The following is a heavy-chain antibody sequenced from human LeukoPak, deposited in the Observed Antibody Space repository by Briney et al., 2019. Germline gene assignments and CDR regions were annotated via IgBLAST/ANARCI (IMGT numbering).Heavy chain of an antibody. V-gene: IGHV1-2*02. CDR1: GYTFTDYY. CDR3: ARTTYITSSDY. CDR2: INPNSGDT. D-gene: IGHD6-6*01. Sequence: GASVKVSCKASGYTFTDYYMHWVRQAPGQGLEWMGWINPNSGDTNYAQKFQGRVTMTRDTSISTAYMELSRLRSDDTAVYFCARTTYITSSDYWGQGTLVTVSS. J-gene: IGHJ4*02.